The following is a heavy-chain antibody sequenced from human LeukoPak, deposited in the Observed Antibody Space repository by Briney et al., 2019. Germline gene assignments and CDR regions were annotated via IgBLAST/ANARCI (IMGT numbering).Heavy chain of an antibody. J-gene: IGHJ6*03. Sequence: SETLSLTCTVSGGSISSYYWSWIRQTPGKGLEWIGYIYYSGSTNYNPSLKSRVTISVDTSKNQFSLKLSSVTAADTAVYYCARANAGGSYSAYYYYYMDVWGKGTTVTVSS. CDR2: IYYSGST. D-gene: IGHD1-26*01. CDR1: GGSISSYY. V-gene: IGHV4-59*01. CDR3: ARANAGGSYSAYYYYYMDV.